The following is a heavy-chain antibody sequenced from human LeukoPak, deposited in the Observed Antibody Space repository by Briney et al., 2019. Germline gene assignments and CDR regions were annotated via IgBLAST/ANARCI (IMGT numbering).Heavy chain of an antibody. CDR1: GGSISSYY. CDR3: ARAVAVSYFDY. D-gene: IGHD6-19*01. V-gene: IGHV4-34*01. Sequence: PSETLSLTCTVSGGSISSYYWSRIRQPPGKGLEWIGEINHSGSTNYNPSLKSRVTISVDTSKNQFSLKLSSVTAADTAVYYCARAVAVSYFDYWGQGTLVTVSS. J-gene: IGHJ4*02. CDR2: INHSGST.